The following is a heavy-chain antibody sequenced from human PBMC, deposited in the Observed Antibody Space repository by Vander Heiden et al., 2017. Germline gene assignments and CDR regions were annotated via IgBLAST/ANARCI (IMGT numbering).Heavy chain of an antibody. CDR3: ARVLHYYYDSSGYSS. D-gene: IGHD3-22*01. CDR2: INHSGST. Sequence: QVQLQQWGAGLLKPSETLSLTCAVYGGSFSGYYWSWIRQPPGKGLEWIGEINHSGSTNYNPSLKSRVTISVDTSKNQFSLKLSSVTAADTAVYYCARVLHYYYDSSGYSSWGQGTLVTVSS. V-gene: IGHV4-34*01. CDR1: GGSFSGYY. J-gene: IGHJ5*02.